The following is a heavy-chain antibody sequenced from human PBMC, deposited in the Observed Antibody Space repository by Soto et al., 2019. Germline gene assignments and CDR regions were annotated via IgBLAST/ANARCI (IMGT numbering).Heavy chain of an antibody. CDR2: ISGSSGSI. Sequence: EVQLLESGGGLVQPGGSLRLSCAASGFTFGNYAMTWVRQAPGKGLEWVSRISGSSGSIYYADSVKGRFTISRDSPKSALYLQVSSQTARATALYFCVCVAIGFGYYYMLVWG. D-gene: IGHD5-12*01. CDR3: VCVAIGFGYYYMLV. CDR1: GFTFGNYA. J-gene: IGHJ6*03. V-gene: IGHV3-23*01.